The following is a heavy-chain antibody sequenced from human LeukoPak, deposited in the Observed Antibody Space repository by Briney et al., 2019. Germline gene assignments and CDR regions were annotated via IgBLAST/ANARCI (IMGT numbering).Heavy chain of an antibody. CDR2: INSDGSST. D-gene: IGHD3-22*01. J-gene: IGHJ4*02. V-gene: IGHV3-74*01. CDR3: VRDRGYYDSSGYYGDFDY. Sequence: QSGGSLRLSCAASGFTFSSYWMHWVRQAPGKGLVWVSRINSDGSSTSYADSVKGRFTISRDNAKNTLYLQMNSLRAEDTAVYYCVRDRGYYDSSGYYGDFDYWGQGTLVTVSS. CDR1: GFTFSSYW.